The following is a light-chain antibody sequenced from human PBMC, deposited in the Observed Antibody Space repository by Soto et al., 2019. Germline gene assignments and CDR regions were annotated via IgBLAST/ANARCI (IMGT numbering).Light chain of an antibody. CDR1: QSVSNNY. CDR2: GAS. J-gene: IGKJ4*01. V-gene: IGKV3-20*01. Sequence: EIVLTQSPGTLSLSPGERATLSCRASQSVSNNYLAWYQQKPGQAPRLLIYGASNRATGIPDRFSGSGSGTEFTLTISSLQSEDFAVYYCQQYNSSPLTFGGGTKVDIK. CDR3: QQYNSSPLT.